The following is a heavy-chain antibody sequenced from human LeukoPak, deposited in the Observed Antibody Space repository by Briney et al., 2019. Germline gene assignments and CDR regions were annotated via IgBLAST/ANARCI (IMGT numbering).Heavy chain of an antibody. V-gene: IGHV3-9*01. D-gene: IGHD1-26*01. CDR2: ISWNSGSI. CDR1: GFTFDDYA. J-gene: IGHJ4*02. Sequence: GRSLRLSCAASGFTFDDYAMHWVRHAPGKGLEWVSGISWNSGSIGYADSVKGRFTISRDNAKNSLYLQMNSLRAEDTALYYCAKDKVGATTGVFAYWGQGTLVTV. CDR3: AKDKVGATTGVFAY.